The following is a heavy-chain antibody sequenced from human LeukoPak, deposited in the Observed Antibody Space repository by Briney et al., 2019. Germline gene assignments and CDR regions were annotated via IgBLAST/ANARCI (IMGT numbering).Heavy chain of an antibody. CDR2: INPNSDGT. CDR1: GYTFTGYY. D-gene: IGHD6-6*01. J-gene: IGHJ6*03. V-gene: IGHV1-2*02. Sequence: ASVKVSCKASGYTFTGYYMHWVRQAPGQGLEWMGWINPNSDGTNYAQKFQGRVTMTRDTSISTAYMELSRLRSDDTAVYYCARDKRYSSSPYYYYYYMDVWGKGTTVTVSS. CDR3: ARDKRYSSSPYYYYYYMDV.